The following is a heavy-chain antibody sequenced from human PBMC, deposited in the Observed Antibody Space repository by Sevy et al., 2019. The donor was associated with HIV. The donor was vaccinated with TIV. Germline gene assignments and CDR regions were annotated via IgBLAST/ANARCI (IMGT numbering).Heavy chain of an antibody. CDR3: ASFGQLLIISGDVFEI. Sequence: SETLSLTCAVSAYSVSSAYSWGWIRQPPGKGLEWIGNIYQSGNTYYNPSLKSRVTISVDTSNNQFSLRLTSVTAADTAVYYWASFGQLLIISGDVFEIWGQGTMVTVSS. V-gene: IGHV4-38-2*01. CDR1: AYSVSSAYS. J-gene: IGHJ3*02. D-gene: IGHD3-9*01. CDR2: IYQSGNT.